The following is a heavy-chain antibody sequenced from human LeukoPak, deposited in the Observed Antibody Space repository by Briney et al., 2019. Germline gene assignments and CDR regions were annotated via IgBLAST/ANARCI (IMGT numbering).Heavy chain of an antibody. J-gene: IGHJ6*03. CDR1: GYIFTSYA. Sequence: ASVKVSCKASGYIFTSYAMNWVRQAPGQGLEWMGWINTNTGNPTYAQGFTGRFVFSLDTSVSTAYLQISSLKAEDTAVYYCARDRAHGTNFWSGYYSYYYYMDVWGKGTTVTVSS. V-gene: IGHV7-4-1*02. CDR2: INTNTGNP. CDR3: ARDRAHGTNFWSGYYSYYYYMDV. D-gene: IGHD3-3*01.